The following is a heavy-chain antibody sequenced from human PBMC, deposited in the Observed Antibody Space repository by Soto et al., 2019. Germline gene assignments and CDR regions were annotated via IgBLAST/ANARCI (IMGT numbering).Heavy chain of an antibody. CDR1: GGSISSSSYY. Sequence: SETLSLTCTVSGGSISSSSYYWGWIRQPPGKGLEWIGSIYYSGSTYYNPSLKSRVTISVDTSKNQFFLKLSSVTAADTAVYYCARDHPGYCSSTSCSDDYYYGMDVWGQGTTVTVSS. J-gene: IGHJ6*02. CDR2: IYYSGST. CDR3: ARDHPGYCSSTSCSDDYYYGMDV. D-gene: IGHD2-2*03. V-gene: IGHV4-39*07.